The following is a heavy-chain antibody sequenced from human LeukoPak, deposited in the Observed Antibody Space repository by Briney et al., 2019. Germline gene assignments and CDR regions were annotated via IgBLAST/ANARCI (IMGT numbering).Heavy chain of an antibody. V-gene: IGHV3-73*01. J-gene: IGHJ4*02. CDR3: TGCGGDCSTLDY. CDR1: GFTFSGSA. CDR2: IRSKANSYAT. Sequence: PGGSLRLSCAASGFTFSGSAMHWVRQASGKGLEWVGRIRSKANSYATAYAASVKGRFTISRDDSKNTAYLQMNSLKTEDTAVYYCTGCGGDCSTLDYWGQGTLVTVSS. D-gene: IGHD2-21*02.